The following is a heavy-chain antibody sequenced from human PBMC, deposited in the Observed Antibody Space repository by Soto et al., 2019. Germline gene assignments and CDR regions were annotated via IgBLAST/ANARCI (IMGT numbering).Heavy chain of an antibody. CDR3: ARGITLPTPLDY. Sequence: QVQLVQSGAEEKKPGASVKVSCKASGYTFTSYAMHWVRQAPGQRLEWMGWINAGNGNTKYSQKFQGRVTITRDTSASTAYMELSSLRAEDTAVYYCARGITLPTPLDYWGQGTLVTVSS. CDR2: INAGNGNT. D-gene: IGHD1-20*01. CDR1: GYTFTSYA. J-gene: IGHJ4*02. V-gene: IGHV1-3*05.